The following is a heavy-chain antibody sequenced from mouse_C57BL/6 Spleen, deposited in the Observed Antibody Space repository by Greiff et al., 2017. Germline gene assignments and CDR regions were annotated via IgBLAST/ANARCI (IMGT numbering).Heavy chain of an antibody. D-gene: IGHD1-1*01. CDR2: IHPNSGST. V-gene: IGHV1-64*01. CDR1: GYTFTSYS. J-gene: IGHJ1*03. CDR3: ARHYGSSFRYFDV. Sequence: VQLQQPGAELVKPGASVKLSCKASGYTFTSYSMHWVKQRPGQGLEWIGMIHPNSGSTNYNEKFKSKATLTVDKSSSTAYMQLSSLTSEDSAVYYCARHYGSSFRYFDVWGTGTTVTVSS.